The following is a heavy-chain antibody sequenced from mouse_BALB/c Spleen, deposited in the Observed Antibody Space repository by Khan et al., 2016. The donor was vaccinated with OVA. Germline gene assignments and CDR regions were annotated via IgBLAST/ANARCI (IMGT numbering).Heavy chain of an antibody. Sequence: LKESGAQLARPGASVRLSCKASGYTFTDYYINWMRQRTGEGLEWIGEIYPGSDNTYYNEKFKDRATLTADKSSSTAYMHLSSLTSEDSAVYFCAREWAAWFPYWGQGTLVTVSA. CDR1: GYTFTDYY. CDR2: IYPGSDNT. J-gene: IGHJ3*01. CDR3: AREWAAWFPY. D-gene: IGHD3-3*01. V-gene: IGHV1-77*01.